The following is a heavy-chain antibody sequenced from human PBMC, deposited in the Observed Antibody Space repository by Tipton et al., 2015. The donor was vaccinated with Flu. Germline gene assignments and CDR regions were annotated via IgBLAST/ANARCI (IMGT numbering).Heavy chain of an antibody. D-gene: IGHD1-20*01. CDR1: GGSISSYY. CDR2: IYYSGST. Sequence: TLSLTCTVSGGSISSYYWSWIRQPPGKGLEWIGYIYYSGSTNYNPSLKSRVTISVDTSKNQFSLKLSSVTAADTAVYYCVRDSHITGTTGAFDIWGQGTMVTVSS. J-gene: IGHJ3*02. CDR3: VRDSHITGTTGAFDI. V-gene: IGHV4-59*01.